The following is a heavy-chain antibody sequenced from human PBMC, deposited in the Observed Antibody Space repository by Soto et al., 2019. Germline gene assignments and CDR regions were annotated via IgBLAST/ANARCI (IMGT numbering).Heavy chain of an antibody. CDR1: GYSFTSYW. V-gene: IGHV5-51*01. D-gene: IGHD2-2*01. CDR3: ARGYCSCNSWDRIEIDP. CDR2: IYPGDSDT. J-gene: IGHJ5*02. Sequence: PGESLKISCKGSGYSFTSYWIGWVRQMSGKGLEWMGIIYPGDSDTRYSPSFQGQVTISADKSISTAYLQWSSLKASDTAMYYCARGYCSCNSWDRIEIDPWGQGTLVTVSS.